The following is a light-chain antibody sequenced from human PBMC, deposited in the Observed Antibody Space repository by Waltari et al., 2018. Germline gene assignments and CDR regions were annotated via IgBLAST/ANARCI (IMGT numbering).Light chain of an antibody. J-gene: IGKJ1*01. Sequence: EIVLTQSPGTLSLSPGERGTLSCRASQSVSRFLAWYQQIPGQPPRLLIYGASTRATGIPDRFSGSGSGTDFSLTISRLEPEDFAVYYRQKYDRLPATFGQGTKVEIK. CDR1: QSVSRF. V-gene: IGKV3-20*01. CDR3: QKYDRLPAT. CDR2: GAS.